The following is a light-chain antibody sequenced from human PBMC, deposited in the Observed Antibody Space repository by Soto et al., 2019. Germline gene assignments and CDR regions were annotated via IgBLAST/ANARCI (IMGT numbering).Light chain of an antibody. CDR3: QSWVGTGNVV. Sequence: QLVLTQSPSASASXGXSXKXTCTLSSGHSSYAIAWHQQQPEKGPRYLMKLNSDGSHSKGDGIPDRFSGSSSGAERYLTISSLQSEDEAAYYWQSWVGTGNVVFGGGTKLTVL. CDR1: SGHSSYA. J-gene: IGLJ2*01. V-gene: IGLV4-69*01. CDR2: LNSDGSH.